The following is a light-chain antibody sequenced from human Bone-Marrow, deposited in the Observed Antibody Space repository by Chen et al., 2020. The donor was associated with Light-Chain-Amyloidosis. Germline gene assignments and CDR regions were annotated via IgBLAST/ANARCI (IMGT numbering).Light chain of an antibody. CDR3: QQYYSTPYT. CDR1: ESLLYRSNNKNY. CDR2: WAS. V-gene: IGKV4-1*01. Sequence: DIVMTQSPDSLAVSLGERATINCKSSESLLYRSNNKNYLGWYQQKPGQSPKLLMYWASTRESGVPDRLSGSGSGTDFTLTIRRLQAEDVAVYYCQQYYSTPYTFGQGTKLEIQ. J-gene: IGKJ2*01.